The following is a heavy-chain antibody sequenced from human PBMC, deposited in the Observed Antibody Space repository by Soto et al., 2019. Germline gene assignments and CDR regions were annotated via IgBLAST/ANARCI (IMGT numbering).Heavy chain of an antibody. V-gene: IGHV4-61*01. Sequence: LSLTCTVSGGSVSSDSYYWSWIRQPPGKGLEWIGYMYYSGSTNYNPSLKSRVTISVDTSKNQFSLKLSSVTAADTAVYYCARDHRYCSTTSCHPYGMDVWGQGTTVTVSS. D-gene: IGHD2-2*01. CDR2: MYYSGST. J-gene: IGHJ6*02. CDR1: GGSVSSDSYY. CDR3: ARDHRYCSTTSCHPYGMDV.